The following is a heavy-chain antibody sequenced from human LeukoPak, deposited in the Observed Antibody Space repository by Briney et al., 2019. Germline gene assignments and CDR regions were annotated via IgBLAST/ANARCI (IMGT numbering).Heavy chain of an antibody. CDR1: GFTFSTYA. J-gene: IGHJ4*02. V-gene: IGHV3-23*01. Sequence: GGSLRLSCTASGFTFSTYAMSWVRQAPGKGLEWVSGISASSGSTYYADSVKGRFTISRDKVVNTLYLQMNSLRLDDTAVYYCAKAGRMVATSWGMAPFNYWGQGTLVTVSS. D-gene: IGHD5-12*01. CDR3: AKAGRMVATSWGMAPFNY. CDR2: ISASSGST.